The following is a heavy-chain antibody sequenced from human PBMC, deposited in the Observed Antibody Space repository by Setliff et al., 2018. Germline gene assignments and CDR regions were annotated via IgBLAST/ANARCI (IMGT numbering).Heavy chain of an antibody. Sequence: GGSLRLSCVASGFTFSSYWMTWVRQVPRKGLEYVASIKHDGSEKYCVDSVKGRFTISRDNAKNSLNLQMNSLGADDTAVYYCVRLRRGPWHLDYWGQGVLVTVSS. D-gene: IGHD3-16*01. V-gene: IGHV3-7*03. CDR3: VRLRRGPWHLDY. CDR1: GFTFSSYW. J-gene: IGHJ4*02. CDR2: IKHDGSEK.